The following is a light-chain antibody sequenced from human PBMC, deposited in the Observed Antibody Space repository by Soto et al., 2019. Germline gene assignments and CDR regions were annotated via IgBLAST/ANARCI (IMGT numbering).Light chain of an antibody. J-gene: IGLJ2*01. CDR1: SGHSSYI. CDR2: LEGSGSY. Sequence: QSVLTQSSSASASLGSSVKLTCTLSSGHSSYIIAWHQQQPGKAPRYLMKLEGSGSYNKGSGVPDRFSGSSSGADRYLSISNLHSEDEADYYCVTWDSKTHFVVFGGGTQLTVL. V-gene: IGLV4-60*03. CDR3: VTWDSKTHFVV.